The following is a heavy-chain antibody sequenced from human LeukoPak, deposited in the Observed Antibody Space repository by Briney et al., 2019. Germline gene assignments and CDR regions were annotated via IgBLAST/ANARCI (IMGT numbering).Heavy chain of an antibody. CDR3: ATGIQLSPTASFYFDY. Sequence: ASVKVSCKVSGYTLSKLSMHWVRQAPGKGLEWMGAFAPGDGETIYAQRFRGRVTVTEDTSTDTANMELSSLRSEDTAVYYCATGIQLSPTASFYFDYWGQGTLVTVSS. CDR1: GYTLSKLS. D-gene: IGHD5-18*01. V-gene: IGHV1-24*01. CDR2: FAPGDGET. J-gene: IGHJ4*02.